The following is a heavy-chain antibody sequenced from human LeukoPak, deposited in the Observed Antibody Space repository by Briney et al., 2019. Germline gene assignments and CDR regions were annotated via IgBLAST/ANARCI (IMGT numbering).Heavy chain of an antibody. J-gene: IGHJ4*02. CDR2: ISYDGSNK. CDR3: AREVVSGSYYFDY. V-gene: IGHV3-30-3*01. CDR1: GFTFSSYA. D-gene: IGHD1-26*01. Sequence: PGRSLRLSCAASGFTFSSYAMHCVRQAPGKELEWVAVISYDGSNKYYADSVKGRFTISRDNSKNTLYLQMNSLRAEDTAIYYCAREVVSGSYYFDYWGQGTLIPVSS.